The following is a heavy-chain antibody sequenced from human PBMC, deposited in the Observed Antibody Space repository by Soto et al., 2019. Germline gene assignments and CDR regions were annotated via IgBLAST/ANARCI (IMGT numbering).Heavy chain of an antibody. CDR1: EFTFSSYW. D-gene: IGHD1-26*01. V-gene: IGHV3-7*04. CDR2: IKHDGTEK. CDR3: AGDTVSGSLTDY. J-gene: IGHJ4*02. Sequence: GGSLRLSCAASEFTFSSYWVTWVRQPPGKGLEWVANIKHDGTEKYYVDSVRGRFTISRDNAKNSLYLQMNSLRVEDTAVYYCAGDTVSGSLTDYWGQGTLVTVSS.